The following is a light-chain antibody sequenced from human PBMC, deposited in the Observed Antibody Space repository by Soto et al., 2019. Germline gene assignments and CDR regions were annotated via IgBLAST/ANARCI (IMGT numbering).Light chain of an antibody. J-gene: IGLJ2*01. V-gene: IGLV1-40*01. CDR2: DNT. Sequence: QSVLTQPPSVSGAPGQRVTISCTGSSSNIGAGYDVHWYQQLPGTTPKLLIYDNTNRPSGVPDRFSGSKSGTSASLAISGLRAEDEAEYYCQSYDTSLSGSLFGGGTKLTVL. CDR1: SSNIGAGYD. CDR3: QSYDTSLSGSL.